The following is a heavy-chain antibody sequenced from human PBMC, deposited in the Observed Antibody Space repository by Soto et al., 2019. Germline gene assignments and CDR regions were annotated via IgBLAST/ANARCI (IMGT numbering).Heavy chain of an antibody. J-gene: IGHJ4*02. V-gene: IGHV4-31*11. D-gene: IGHD5-18*01. CDR3: ARVRYSYGTFDF. Sequence: QVQLQESGPGLVKPSQTLSLTCAVSGGSISSGGYFWGWIRQHPGKGLEWIGYIYHSGTTYYNPSLKSRLTISVDTSKNHFSLNLTSVTAADTGVYYCARVRYSYGTFDFWGQGTLVNVSS. CDR2: IYHSGTT. CDR1: GGSISSGGYF.